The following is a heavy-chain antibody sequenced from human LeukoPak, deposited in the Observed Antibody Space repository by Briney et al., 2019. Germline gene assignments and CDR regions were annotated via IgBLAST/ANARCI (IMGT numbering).Heavy chain of an antibody. CDR1: GFTFSSCA. J-gene: IGHJ4*02. CDR2: INDNGGTT. CDR3: VKDLSGTYSFDY. Sequence: RGSLRLSCAASGFTFSSCAMHWVRQAPGKGLEYVSGINDNGGTTHYGDSVKSRLTISRDNSKDTLYLQISSLRAEDTAVYYCVKDLSGTYSFDYWGQGTLVTVSS. V-gene: IGHV3-64D*06. D-gene: IGHD1-26*01.